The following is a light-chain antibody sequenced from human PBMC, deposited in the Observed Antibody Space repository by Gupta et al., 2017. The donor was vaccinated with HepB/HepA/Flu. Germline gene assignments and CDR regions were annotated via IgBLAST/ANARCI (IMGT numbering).Light chain of an antibody. Sequence: DIQMTQSPSTLSASVGDRVTITCRASQSISSWLDWYQQRPGKAPNLLISKASKGESGVPSRFSGGGYETEFTLTSSRRQDDDFAYYYGQHNNTYFLFGWGTKVDIK. V-gene: IGKV1-5*03. J-gene: IGKJ4*01. CDR3: QHNNTYFL. CDR1: QSISSW. CDR2: KAS.